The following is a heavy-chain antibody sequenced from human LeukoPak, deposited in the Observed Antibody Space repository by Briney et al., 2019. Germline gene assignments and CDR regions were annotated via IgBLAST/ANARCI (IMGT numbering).Heavy chain of an antibody. V-gene: IGHV1-69*06. J-gene: IGHJ6*03. CDR2: IIPIFGTA. Sequence: ASVKVSCKASGGTFSSYAISWVRQAPGQGLEWMGGIIPIFGTANYAQKFQGRVTITADKSTSTDYMELSSLRSEDTAVYYCAVVITTGYYYYMDVWGKGTTVTVSS. D-gene: IGHD3-22*01. CDR3: AVVITTGYYYYMDV. CDR1: GGTFSSYA.